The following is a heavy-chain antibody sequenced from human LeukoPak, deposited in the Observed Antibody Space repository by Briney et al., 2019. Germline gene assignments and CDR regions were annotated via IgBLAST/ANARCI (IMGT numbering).Heavy chain of an antibody. CDR1: GFTFSSYN. CDR3: ARDYYDRTGYLDAFDI. D-gene: IGHD3-22*01. Sequence: GGSLRLSCAASGFTFSSYNMNWVRQAPGKGLEWVSYISSSSSSIYYADSVKGRFTISRDNPKNSLYLQMNSLRDEDTAVYYCARDYYDRTGYLDAFDIWGQGTMVTVSS. CDR2: ISSSSSSI. J-gene: IGHJ3*02. V-gene: IGHV3-48*02.